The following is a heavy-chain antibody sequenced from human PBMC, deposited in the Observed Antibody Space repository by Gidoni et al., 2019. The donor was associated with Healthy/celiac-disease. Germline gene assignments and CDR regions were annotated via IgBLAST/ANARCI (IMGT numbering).Heavy chain of an antibody. J-gene: IGHJ5*02. CDR2: ISSSGSTI. V-gene: IGHV3-48*03. D-gene: IGHD6-19*01. CDR3: ARDGSVAGWNNRFDP. Sequence: EVQLVESGGGLVQPGGSLRLSCAASGFTFSSYERDWVRQAPGKGLEWVSYISSSGSTIYYADSVKGRFTISRDNAKNSLYLQMNSLRAEDTAVYYCARDGSVAGWNNRFDPWGQGTLVTVSS. CDR1: GFTFSSYE.